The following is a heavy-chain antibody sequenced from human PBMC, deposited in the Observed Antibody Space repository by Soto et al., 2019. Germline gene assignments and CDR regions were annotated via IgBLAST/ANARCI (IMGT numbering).Heavy chain of an antibody. CDR3: ASYQLPNFNYYYYGMDV. J-gene: IGHJ6*02. Sequence: QVQLVQSGAEVKKPGSSVKVSCKASGGTFSSYAISWVRQAPGQGLEWMGGIIPIFGTANYAQKFQGRVTITADESTSTAYMELSSLRSEDTAVYYCASYQLPNFNYYYYGMDVWGQGTTVTVSS. CDR1: GGTFSSYA. D-gene: IGHD2-2*01. CDR2: IIPIFGTA. V-gene: IGHV1-69*01.